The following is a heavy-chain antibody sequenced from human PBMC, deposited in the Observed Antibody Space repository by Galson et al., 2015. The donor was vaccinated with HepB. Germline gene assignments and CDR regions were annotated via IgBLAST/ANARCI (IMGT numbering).Heavy chain of an antibody. J-gene: IGHJ6*01. V-gene: IGHV1-18*01. CDR3: HQGPIGLPPGTLLQEHL. CDR2: SSIYNGNT. CDR1: GYTFTNYG. Sequence: SVKVSCKASGYTFTNYGISWVRQAPGQGLEWMGWSSIYNGNTEYTQILQGRVTMTTETFTSTAYMDLRSLRSDDTAVFCLHQGPIGLPPGTLLQEHLWG.